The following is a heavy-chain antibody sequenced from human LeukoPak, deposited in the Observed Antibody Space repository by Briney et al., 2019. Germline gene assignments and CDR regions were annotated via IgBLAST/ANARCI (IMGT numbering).Heavy chain of an antibody. V-gene: IGHV4-39*07. J-gene: IGHJ4*02. CDR2: IYYSGST. D-gene: IGHD5-18*01. CDR1: GGSISSSSYY. Sequence: PSETLSLTCTVSGGSISSSSYYWGWIRQPPGKGLEWIGSIYYSGSTYYNPSLKSRVTISVDTSKNQFSLKLSSVTAADTAVYYCARIVRLGYSYGFLFDYWGQGTLVTVSS. CDR3: ARIVRLGYSYGFLFDY.